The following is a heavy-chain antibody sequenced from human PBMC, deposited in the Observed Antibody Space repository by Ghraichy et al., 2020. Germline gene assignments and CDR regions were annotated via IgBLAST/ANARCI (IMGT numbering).Heavy chain of an antibody. D-gene: IGHD6-13*01. J-gene: IGHJ5*01. CDR3: ARATGYSNSWRQKHNWFKS. CDR1: GGPISNSY. Sequence: SETLSLTCTFSGGPISNSYWTWIRQPPGRGLEWIGYICDSGTYYDTGTTNYNPSLKSRVTISVDTSKKQFTLNLNSVTTADSGVYFCARATGYSNSWRQKHNWFKSWGQGTLVTVSS. CDR2: ICDSGTYYDTGTT. V-gene: IGHV4-59*01.